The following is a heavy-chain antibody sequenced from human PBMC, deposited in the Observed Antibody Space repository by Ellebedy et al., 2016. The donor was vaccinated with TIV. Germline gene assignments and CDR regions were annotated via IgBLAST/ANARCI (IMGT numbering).Heavy chain of an antibody. CDR1: GFTFSSYG. CDR3: AKEAEITMVRGVPVDY. CDR2: ISGSGGST. Sequence: GESLKISXAASGFTFSSYGMHWVRQAPGKGLEWVSAISGSGGSTYYADSVKGRFTISRDNSKNTLYLQMNSLRAEDTAVYYCAKEAEITMVRGVPVDYWGQGTLVTVSS. J-gene: IGHJ4*02. V-gene: IGHV3-23*01. D-gene: IGHD3-10*01.